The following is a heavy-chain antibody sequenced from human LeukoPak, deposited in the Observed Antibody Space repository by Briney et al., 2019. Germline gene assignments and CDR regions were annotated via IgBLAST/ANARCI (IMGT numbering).Heavy chain of an antibody. CDR2: ISSSTSTI. Sequence: GGSLRLSCAASGFTFSRYSMNWVRQAPGKGLEWVSYISSSTSTIYYADSVKGRFTISRDNAKNSLYLQMNSLRDEDTAVYYCARRFYDSGGYYYKSFDIWGQGTMVTVSS. J-gene: IGHJ3*02. D-gene: IGHD3-22*01. CDR1: GFTFSRYS. V-gene: IGHV3-48*02. CDR3: ARRFYDSGGYYYKSFDI.